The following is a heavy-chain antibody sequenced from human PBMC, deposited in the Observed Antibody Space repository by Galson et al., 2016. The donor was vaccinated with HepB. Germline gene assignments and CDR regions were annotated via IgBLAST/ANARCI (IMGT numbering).Heavy chain of an antibody. V-gene: IGHV3-21*04. D-gene: IGHD2-15*01. CDR2: ISGSSTYI. Sequence: SLRLSCAASAFTFSSQNINRVRQAPGKGLEWVSSISGSSTYIFYADSVKGRFTISRDNAKNSLYLQMNSLRAEDTAIYYCARGDCSGGSCYWPEYFQNWGQGTLVSVSS. J-gene: IGHJ1*01. CDR1: AFTFSSQN. CDR3: ARGDCSGGSCYWPEYFQN.